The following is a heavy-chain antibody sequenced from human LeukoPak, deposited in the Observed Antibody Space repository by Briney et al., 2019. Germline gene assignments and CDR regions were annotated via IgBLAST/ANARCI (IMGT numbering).Heavy chain of an antibody. Sequence: GGSLRLSCAASGFTFSNYDMHWVRQATGKGLEWVSGIGTAGDIYYPGSVKGRFTISRENDLQMNSLRAGDTAVYYCARDRGRYYMDVWGKGTTVTISS. V-gene: IGHV3-13*01. CDR3: ARDRGRYYMDV. D-gene: IGHD6-25*01. CDR2: IGTAGDI. CDR1: GFTFSNYD. J-gene: IGHJ6*03.